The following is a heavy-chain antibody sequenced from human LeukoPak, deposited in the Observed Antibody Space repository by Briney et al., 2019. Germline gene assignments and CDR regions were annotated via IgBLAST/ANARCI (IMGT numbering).Heavy chain of an antibody. CDR1: GFTFSSYA. CDR2: ISYDGSNK. D-gene: IGHD5-24*01. CDR3: ARDGGWLQHFDY. J-gene: IGHJ4*02. V-gene: IGHV3-30-3*01. Sequence: GRSLRLSCAASGFTFSSYAMHWVRQAPGKGLEWVAVISYDGSNKYYADSVKGRFTISRDNSKNTLSLQMSSLRAEDTAVYYCARDGGWLQHFDYWGQGTLVTVSS.